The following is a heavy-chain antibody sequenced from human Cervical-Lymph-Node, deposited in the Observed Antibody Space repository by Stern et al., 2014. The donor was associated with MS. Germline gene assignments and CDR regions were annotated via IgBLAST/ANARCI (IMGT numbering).Heavy chain of an antibody. D-gene: IGHD1-1*01. CDR3: ARTSTIERSYYGLDV. CDR2: IYYSGTT. V-gene: IGHV4-39*01. CDR1: GDSITSSSYY. J-gene: IGHJ6*02. Sequence: QVKLKESGPGLVKPSETLSLTCTVSGDSITSSSYYWTWVRQPPGKGLEXMGNIYYSGTTSYSPSRESRFPLSVDPSKNQFFLKLSSVPAADTALYYCARTSTIERSYYGLDVWGQGTTVTVSS.